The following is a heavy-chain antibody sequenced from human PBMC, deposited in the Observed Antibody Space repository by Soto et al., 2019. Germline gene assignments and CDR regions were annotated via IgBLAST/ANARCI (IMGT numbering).Heavy chain of an antibody. CDR2: MNPDSGNT. D-gene: IGHD6-13*01. V-gene: IGHV1-8*01. CDR1: GYTFITYD. Sequence: QVQLVQSGAEVGKPGASVKVSCKASGYTFITYDINWVRQVPGQGLEWMGWMNPDSGNTGYVQKFQGRVSMTRDTSNTTAYMELHSLTSEDTAVYYCARVRQQKHEHDYWGQGTLVTVSS. CDR3: ARVRQQKHEHDY. J-gene: IGHJ4*02.